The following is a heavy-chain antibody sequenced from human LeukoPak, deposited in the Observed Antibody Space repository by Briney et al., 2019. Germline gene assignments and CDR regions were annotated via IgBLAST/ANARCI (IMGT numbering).Heavy chain of an antibody. V-gene: IGHV1-2*04. CDR2: INPNSGGT. CDR3: ARGSRYSSSWYESDY. D-gene: IGHD6-13*01. CDR1: GYTFTGYY. J-gene: IGHJ4*02. Sequence: ASVKVSCKASGYTFTGYYMHWVRQAPGQGLEWMGWINPNSGGTNYAQKFQGWVTMTRDTSISTAYMELSRLRSDDTAVYYCARGSRYSSSWYESDYWGQGTLVTVSS.